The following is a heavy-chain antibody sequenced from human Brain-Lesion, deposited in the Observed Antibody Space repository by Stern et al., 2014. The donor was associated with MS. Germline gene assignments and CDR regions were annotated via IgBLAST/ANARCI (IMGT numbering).Heavy chain of an antibody. J-gene: IGHJ4*02. CDR1: GASISSGTSY. D-gene: IGHD1-26*01. V-gene: IGHV4-61*02. CDR2: LHASGAT. Sequence: MQLVESGPGLVKPSQTLSLTCTVSGASISSGTSYRSWIRQPAGGGLEWIGRLHASGATYYNPSLKSRVTISGDTSKNQFSLNLNSVTAADTAVYYCARGHWELLGNNYFDSWGQGTLVTVSS. CDR3: ARGHWELLGNNYFDS.